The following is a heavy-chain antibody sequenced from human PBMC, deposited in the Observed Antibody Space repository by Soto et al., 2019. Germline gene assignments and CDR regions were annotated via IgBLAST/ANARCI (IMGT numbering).Heavy chain of an antibody. CDR3: AGDGGFWSGPHPYGYYMDV. J-gene: IGHJ6*03. CDR2: ISSSGSTI. D-gene: IGHD3-3*01. CDR1: GFTFSDYY. Sequence: QVQLVESGGGLVKPGGSLRLSCAASGFTFSDYYMSWIRQAPGKGLELVSYISSSGSTIYYADSLKGRFTISRDNAKNSLYRQMNRLRAEDTAVYYCAGDGGFWSGPHPYGYYMDVWGKVNTVTVS. V-gene: IGHV3-11*01.